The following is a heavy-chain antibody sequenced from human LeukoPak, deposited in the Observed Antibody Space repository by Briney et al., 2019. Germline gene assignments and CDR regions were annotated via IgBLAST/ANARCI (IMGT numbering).Heavy chain of an antibody. CDR3: SKDAGAYDILTGSPDFDY. J-gene: IGHJ4*02. Sequence: GGSLRLSCAASGFTFGSYGMHWVRQAPGKGLEWVAVISYDGSNKYYADSVKVRFTISRDNSKNTLYLQMNSLRAEDTAVYFCSKDAGAYDILTGSPDFDYWGQGTLVTVSS. CDR1: GFTFGSYG. V-gene: IGHV3-30*18. CDR2: ISYDGSNK. D-gene: IGHD3-9*01.